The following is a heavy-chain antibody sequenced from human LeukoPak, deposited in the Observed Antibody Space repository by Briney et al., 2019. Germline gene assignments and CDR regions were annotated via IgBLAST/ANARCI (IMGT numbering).Heavy chain of an antibody. Sequence: SSTLCLTCAISRDSVSSNSAASNWIRQSPSRSLEWLASTCYRSKWYTEYAESVSCRITVNPDTSKNQFSLQLKSVTPEDTAVYYCARDLTLTVTTPLIFDCWGQGKLVSVSS. CDR1: RDSVSSNSAA. D-gene: IGHD4-17*01. CDR3: ARDLTLTVTTPLIFDC. V-gene: IGHV6-1*01. CDR2: TCYRSKWYT. J-gene: IGHJ4*01.